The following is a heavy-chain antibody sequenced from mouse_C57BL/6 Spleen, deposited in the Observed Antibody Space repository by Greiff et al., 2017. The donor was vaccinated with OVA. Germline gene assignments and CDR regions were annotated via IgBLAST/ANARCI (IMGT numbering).Heavy chain of an antibody. CDR3: ARRDNGYDPFDY. CDR2: IDPANGNT. CDR1: GFTIKNTY. J-gene: IGHJ2*01. V-gene: IGHV14-3*01. Sequence: VQLQQSVAELVRPGASVKLSCTASGFTIKNTYMHWVKQTPEQGLEWIGRIDPANGNTKYAPKFQGKATITADTSSNTAYLQLSSLTSEDTAIYYCARRDNGYDPFDYWGQGTTLTVAS. D-gene: IGHD2-2*01.